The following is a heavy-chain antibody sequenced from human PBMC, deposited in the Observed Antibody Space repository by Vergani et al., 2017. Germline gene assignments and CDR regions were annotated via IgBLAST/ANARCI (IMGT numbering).Heavy chain of an antibody. J-gene: IGHJ6*04. CDR2: INPILGIP. V-gene: IGHV1-69*01. CDR3: ARYGHIDTTGRLYYYYKMDV. CDR1: GGNVKSYT. Sequence: QVQLIQSGPEVKRPGSSVRVSCKAFGGNVKSYTITWVRQAPGQGPEWMGGINPILGIPNYSHKFPGRATISADVSTRTVHMELRNLRSEDTAVYYCARYGHIDTTGRLYYYYKMDVWGKGAPVTVTA. D-gene: IGHD3-10*01.